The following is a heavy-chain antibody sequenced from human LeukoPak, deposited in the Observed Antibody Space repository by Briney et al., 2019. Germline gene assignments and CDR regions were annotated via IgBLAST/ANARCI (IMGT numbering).Heavy chain of an antibody. Sequence: GGSLTLSCAASGFTFSSYAMSWIRQAPGKGLEWVSGISSSGGSTYYADSVKGRFTISRDNSKNTLYLQMNSLRAEDTAVYYCAKVVGNWYYFDYWGQGTLVTVPS. CDR1: GFTFSSYA. CDR2: ISSSGGST. J-gene: IGHJ4*02. D-gene: IGHD1-1*01. V-gene: IGHV3-23*01. CDR3: AKVVGNWYYFDY.